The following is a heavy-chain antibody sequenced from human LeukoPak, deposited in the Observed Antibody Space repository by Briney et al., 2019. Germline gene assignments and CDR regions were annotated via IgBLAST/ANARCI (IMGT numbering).Heavy chain of an antibody. V-gene: IGHV4-34*01. CDR2: INHSGST. Sequence: SETLSLTCAVYGGSFSGYYWSWIRQPPGKGLEWIGEINHSGSTNYNPSLKSRVTISVDTSKNQFSLKLSSVTAADTAVYYCARGTRKGITKMRSYYYYMDVWGKGTTVTVSS. J-gene: IGHJ6*03. CDR1: GGSFSGYY. D-gene: IGHD3-10*01. CDR3: ARGTRKGITKMRSYYYYMDV.